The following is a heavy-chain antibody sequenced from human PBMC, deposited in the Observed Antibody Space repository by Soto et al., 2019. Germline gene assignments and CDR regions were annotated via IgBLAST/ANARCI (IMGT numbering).Heavy chain of an antibody. D-gene: IGHD6-13*01. V-gene: IGHV4-59*01. CDR1: GGSISSFY. J-gene: IGHJ3*01. Sequence: SETLSLTCTVSGGSISSFYWSWIRQPPGKGLEWIGYIYYSGITTYNPSLKGRVTILVDTSNNQFSLDLSSVTAADAAVYYCARSSSSSWYGGAFDVWGQGTTVTVSS. CDR2: IYYSGIT. CDR3: ARSSSSSWYGGAFDV.